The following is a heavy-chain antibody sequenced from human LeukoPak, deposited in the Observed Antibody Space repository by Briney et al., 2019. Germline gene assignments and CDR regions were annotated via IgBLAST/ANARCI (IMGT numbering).Heavy chain of an antibody. V-gene: IGHV1-18*01. J-gene: IGHJ6*03. CDR1: GYTFTSYG. Sequence: ASVKVSCKASGYTFTSYGISWVRQAPGQGLEWMGWISAYNGNTNYAQKLQGRVTMTTDTSTSTAYMELRSLTSDDTAVYYCARTGEYYYYYYYMDVWGKGTTVTVSS. CDR3: ARTGEYYYYYYYMDV. CDR2: ISAYNGNT.